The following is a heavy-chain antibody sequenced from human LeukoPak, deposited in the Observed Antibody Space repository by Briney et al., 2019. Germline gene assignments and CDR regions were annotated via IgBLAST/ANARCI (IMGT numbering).Heavy chain of an antibody. CDR2: IIPIFGTA. CDR1: GGTFSSYA. D-gene: IGHD6-19*01. V-gene: IGHV1-69*05. J-gene: IGHJ3*02. CDR3: ARHQAYGAVAGPYAFDI. Sequence: ASVKVSCKASGGTFSSYAISWVRQAPGQGLEWMGRIIPIFGTANYAQKFQGRVTITTDESTSTAYMELSSLRSEDTAVYYCARHQAYGAVAGPYAFDIWGQGTMVTVSS.